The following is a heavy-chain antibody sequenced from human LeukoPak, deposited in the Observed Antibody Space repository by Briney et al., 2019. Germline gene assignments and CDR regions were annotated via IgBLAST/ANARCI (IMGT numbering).Heavy chain of an antibody. V-gene: IGHV3-30*18. Sequence: GGSLRLSCAASGFTFSSHAVSWVRQAPGKGLEWVAVISSDGSNKYYADSVKGRFTISRDSSKNTVYLQMNSLRAEDTAVYFCAKAVGATQRGYFAYWAREPWSPSPQ. D-gene: IGHD1-26*01. CDR1: GFTFSSHA. CDR2: ISSDGSNK. J-gene: IGHJ4*02. CDR3: AKAVGATQRGYFAY.